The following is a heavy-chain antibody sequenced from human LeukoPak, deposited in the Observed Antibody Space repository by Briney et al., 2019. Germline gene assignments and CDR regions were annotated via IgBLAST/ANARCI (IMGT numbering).Heavy chain of an antibody. D-gene: IGHD3-10*01. CDR3: ARFYGSGTKSYYGMDV. CDR2: IYTSGST. Sequence: SETLSLTCTVSGGSISSYYWSWIRQPPGKGLEWIGYIYTSGSTNYNPSLKSRVTISVDTSKNQFSLKLSSVTAADTAVYYCARFYGSGTKSYYGMDVWGQGTTVTVSS. V-gene: IGHV4-4*09. J-gene: IGHJ6*02. CDR1: GGSISSYY.